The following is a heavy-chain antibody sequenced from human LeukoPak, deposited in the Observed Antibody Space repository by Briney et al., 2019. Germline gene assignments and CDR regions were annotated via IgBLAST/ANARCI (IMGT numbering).Heavy chain of an antibody. J-gene: IGHJ4*02. Sequence: ASVKVSCKASGYTFTSYYMHWVRQAPGKGLEWKGGFDPEDGETIYAQKFQGRVTMTEDTSTDTAYMELSSLRSVDTAAYYCATAGQETYYDFWSGYNYWGQGTLVTVSS. CDR2: FDPEDGET. CDR1: GYTFTSYY. V-gene: IGHV1-24*01. CDR3: ATAGQETYYDFWSGYNY. D-gene: IGHD3-3*01.